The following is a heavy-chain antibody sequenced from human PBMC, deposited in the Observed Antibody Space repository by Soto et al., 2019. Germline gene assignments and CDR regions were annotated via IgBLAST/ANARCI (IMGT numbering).Heavy chain of an antibody. Sequence: QVQLVESGGAVFQSGGSLRPSCQAPGLTFRIYILHWARQAPGKGLEWVAVMSPNGNNQYYADSVKGRFTISRDTSKSTLYLQMTSLRPDDTAVYYCATGANFYYDTSRYWGQGTLVTVSS. CDR3: ATGANFYYDTSRY. D-gene: IGHD3-22*01. CDR1: GLTFRIYI. CDR2: MSPNGNNQ. V-gene: IGHV3-30-3*01. J-gene: IGHJ4*02.